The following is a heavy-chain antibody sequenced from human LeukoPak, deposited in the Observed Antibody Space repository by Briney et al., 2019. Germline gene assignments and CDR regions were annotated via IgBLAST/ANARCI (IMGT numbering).Heavy chain of an antibody. V-gene: IGHV3-23*01. CDR2: ITTSDGNT. D-gene: IGHD7-27*01. Sequence: GGSLRLSCAASGFTLSSYTMSWVRQAPGKGLEWVSTITTSDGNTYYADSVKGRFTVSRDNSKNTLYLQMNSLRAEDTAVYYCAKDGGLWVSAHWGDSWGRGTLVTVSS. J-gene: IGHJ4*02. CDR3: AKDGGLWVSAHWGDS. CDR1: GFTLSSYT.